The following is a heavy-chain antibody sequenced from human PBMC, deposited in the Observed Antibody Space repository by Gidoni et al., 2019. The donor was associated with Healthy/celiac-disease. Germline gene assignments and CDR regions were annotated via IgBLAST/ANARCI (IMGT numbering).Heavy chain of an antibody. J-gene: IGHJ4*02. Sequence: QVQLVQSGAEVKKPGASVQVSCKASGYTFTSYAMHWVRQAPGQRLEWMGWINAGNGNTKYSQKFQGRVTITRDTSASTAYMELSSLRSEDTAVYYCARDGGTGTGFDYWGQGTLVTVSS. CDR1: GYTFTSYA. CDR3: ARDGGTGTGFDY. D-gene: IGHD1-1*01. CDR2: INAGNGNT. V-gene: IGHV1-3*01.